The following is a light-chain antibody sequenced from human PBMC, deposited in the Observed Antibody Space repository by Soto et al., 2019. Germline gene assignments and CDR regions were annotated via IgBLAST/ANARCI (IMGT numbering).Light chain of an antibody. CDR3: LLFSSSNTYVV. Sequence: QSVLTQPASVSGSPGQSITISCTGTSSDVWIYKLVSLYQQHTGKLPKLMIYGGSKRPSGIYNRFSGSKSGNTASLTISGLQAEDVADYYCLLFSSSNTYVVLGGGTQLTV. J-gene: IGLJ2*01. CDR1: SSDVWIYKL. V-gene: IGLV2-23*01. CDR2: GGS.